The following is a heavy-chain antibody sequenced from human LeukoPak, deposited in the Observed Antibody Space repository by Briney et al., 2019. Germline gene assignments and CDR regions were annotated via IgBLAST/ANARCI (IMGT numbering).Heavy chain of an antibody. CDR3: AREGFGEFIDY. J-gene: IGHJ4*02. CDR2: ISRSDTSI. Sequence: GGSLRLSCAASGFTFSSYEMNWVRQAPGKGLEWVSYISRSDTSIYYADSVKGRFTISRDNAKNSLYLRMNSLRAEDTAVYYCAREGFGEFIDYWGQGTLVTVSS. CDR1: GFTFSSYE. V-gene: IGHV3-48*03. D-gene: IGHD3-10*01.